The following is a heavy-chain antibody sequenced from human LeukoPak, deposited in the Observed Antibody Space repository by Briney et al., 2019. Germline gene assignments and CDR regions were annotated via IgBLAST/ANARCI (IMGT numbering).Heavy chain of an antibody. J-gene: IGHJ4*02. CDR3: ARAAGAWSINY. CDR2: INSDGNNT. V-gene: IGHV3-74*01. CDR1: SFTFSAYW. D-gene: IGHD6-19*01. Sequence: GGSLRLSCAASSFTFSAYWMHWVRQAPGKGLVWVSRINSDGNNTTYADSVKGRFTISRDNAKNTLFLQMNSLRAEDTAVYYCARAAGAWSINYWGQGTLVTVSS.